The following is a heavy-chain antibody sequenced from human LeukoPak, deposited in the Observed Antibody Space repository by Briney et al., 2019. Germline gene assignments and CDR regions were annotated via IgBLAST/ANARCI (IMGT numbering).Heavy chain of an antibody. D-gene: IGHD4-17*01. V-gene: IGHV3-73*01. CDR1: GFTFSASA. CDR2: IRSKANSYAT. CDR3: TRDYGVLFDY. J-gene: IGHJ4*02. Sequence: GGSLRLSCAASGFTFSASALPGVRQASGKGLEWVGRIRSKANSYATSSAASVKGRFTISRDDSKNTAYLQMNSLKTEDTAVYYCTRDYGVLFDYWGQGTLVTVSS.